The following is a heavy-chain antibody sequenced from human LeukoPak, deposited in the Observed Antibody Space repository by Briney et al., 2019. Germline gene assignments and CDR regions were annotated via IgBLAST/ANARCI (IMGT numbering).Heavy chain of an antibody. CDR1: GFTFSSYG. CDR2: ISYDGSNK. J-gene: IGHJ5*02. CDR3: AKDFGNRDWFDP. V-gene: IGHV3-30*18. D-gene: IGHD1-14*01. Sequence: SGGSLRLSCAASGFTFSSYGMHWVRQAPGKGLEGVAVISYDGSNKYYADSVKGRFTISRDNSKNTLYLQMNSLRAEDTAVYYCAKDFGNRDWFDPWGQGTLVTVSS.